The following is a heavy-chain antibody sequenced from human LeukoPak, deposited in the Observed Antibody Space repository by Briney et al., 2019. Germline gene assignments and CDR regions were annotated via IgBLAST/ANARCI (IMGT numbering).Heavy chain of an antibody. J-gene: IGHJ4*02. V-gene: IGHV3-21*01. CDR1: XS. D-gene: IGHD3-22*01. CDR3: ARAPYYYDSSGYYLLDY. CDR2: ISSSSSYI. Sequence: XSMNWVXQAPGKGLEWVSSISSSSSYIYYADSVKGRFTISRDNAKNSLYLQMNSLRAEDTAVYYCARAPYYYDSSGYYLLDYWGQGTLVTVSS.